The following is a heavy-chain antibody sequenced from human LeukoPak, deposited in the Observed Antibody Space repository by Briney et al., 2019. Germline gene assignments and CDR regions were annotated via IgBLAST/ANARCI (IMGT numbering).Heavy chain of an antibody. V-gene: IGHV3-30*04. CDR1: GFTFRSYT. CDR2: ISNDGSNK. Sequence: PGGSLRLSCAASGFTFRSYTMHWVRQAPGKGLEWVAVISNDGSNKYYAGSVKGRSTISRDNTNNTLYLQMNSLKTEDTAVYYCTTDLRWLYYFDYWGQGTLVTVSS. CDR3: TTDLRWLYYFDY. D-gene: IGHD3-9*01. J-gene: IGHJ4*02.